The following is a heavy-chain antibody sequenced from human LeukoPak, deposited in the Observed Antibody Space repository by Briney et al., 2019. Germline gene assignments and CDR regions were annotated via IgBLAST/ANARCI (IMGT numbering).Heavy chain of an antibody. CDR2: ISSSSSYI. CDR1: GFTFRSYS. V-gene: IGHV3-21*01. J-gene: IGHJ4*02. D-gene: IGHD6-6*01. CDR3: ARLPRIAARPGDY. Sequence: GGSLRLSCAASGFTFRSYSMNWVRQAPGKGLEWVSSISSSSSYIYSADSVKGRFTISRDNAKNSLYLQMNSLSAEDTAVYYCARLPRIAARPGDYWGQGTLVTVSS.